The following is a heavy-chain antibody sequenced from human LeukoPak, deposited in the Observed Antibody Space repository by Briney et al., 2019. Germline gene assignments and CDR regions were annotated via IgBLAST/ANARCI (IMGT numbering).Heavy chain of an antibody. CDR1: GYTFTDYY. D-gene: IGHD3-22*01. CDR2: IDPDSGGT. J-gene: IGHJ3*02. CDR3: AREYYDTSGRKYGFDI. Sequence: ASVKVSCKASGYTFTDYYMHWVRQAPGQGLEWMGCIDPDSGGTNYAQKFQDRVTMTRDTSITTAYMELSRLRSDDTAMYFCAREYYDTSGRKYGFDIWAKGQWSPSLQ. V-gene: IGHV1-2*02.